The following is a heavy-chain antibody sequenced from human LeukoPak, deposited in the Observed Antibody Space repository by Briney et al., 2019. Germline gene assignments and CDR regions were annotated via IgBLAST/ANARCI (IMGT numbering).Heavy chain of an antibody. CDR2: IIPIFGTR. Sequence: SVKVSCKASGGTFSSYGFSWVRQAPGQGLEWMGGIIPIFGTRKYAQKFQGRVMITADESTSTAYMELGSLRSEDTAVYYCARSTAAAGSTYFDYWGQGTLVTVSS. CDR1: GGTFSSYG. D-gene: IGHD6-13*01. J-gene: IGHJ4*02. V-gene: IGHV1-69*13. CDR3: ARSTAAAGSTYFDY.